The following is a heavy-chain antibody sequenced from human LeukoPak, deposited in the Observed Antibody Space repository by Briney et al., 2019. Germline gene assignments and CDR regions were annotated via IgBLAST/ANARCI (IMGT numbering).Heavy chain of an antibody. V-gene: IGHV1-69*04. CDR1: GGTFSSYA. J-gene: IGHJ5*02. CDR3: AREGDRRNWFDP. CDR2: IIPILGIA. Sequence: GASVKVSCKASGGTFSSYAISWVRQAPGQGLEWMGRIIPILGIANYAQKFQGRVTITADKSTSTAYMELSSLRSEDTAVYYCAREGDRRNWFDPWGQGTLVTVSS. D-gene: IGHD1-14*01.